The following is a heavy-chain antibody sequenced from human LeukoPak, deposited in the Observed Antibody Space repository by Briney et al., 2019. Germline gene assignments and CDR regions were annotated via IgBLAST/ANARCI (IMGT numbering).Heavy chain of an antibody. V-gene: IGHV3-30*02. CDR1: KFTFSNAW. J-gene: IGHJ3*02. CDR3: AKDHLTDWGNAFDI. Sequence: PGGSLRLSCAASKFTFSNAWMSWVRQAPGKGLEWVTFIRYDGSYKFYADSVKGRFTISRDNSKDTLNLQMNSLRAEDTAVYYCAKDHLTDWGNAFDIWGQGTMVTVSA. D-gene: IGHD7-27*01. CDR2: IRYDGSYK.